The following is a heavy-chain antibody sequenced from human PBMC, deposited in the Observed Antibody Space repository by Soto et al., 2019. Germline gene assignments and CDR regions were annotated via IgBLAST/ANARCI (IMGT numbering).Heavy chain of an antibody. V-gene: IGHV4-59*08. CDR1: GGSISSYY. D-gene: IGHD1-1*01. CDR2: IYYSGST. Sequence: SETLSLTCTVSGGSISSYYWSWIRQPPGKGLEWIGYIYYSGSTNYNPSLKSRVTISVDTSKNQFSLKLSSVTAADTAVYYCASFDDERTWRQGTLVTVS. J-gene: IGHJ5*02. CDR3: ASFDDERT.